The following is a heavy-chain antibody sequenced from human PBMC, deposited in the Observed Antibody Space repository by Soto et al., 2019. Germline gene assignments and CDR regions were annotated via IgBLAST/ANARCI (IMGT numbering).Heavy chain of an antibody. V-gene: IGHV3-13*01. CDR2: IGTAGDT. D-gene: IGHD6-13*01. CDR3: AKSQEIGTHFFDS. J-gene: IGHJ4*02. Sequence: PGGSLRLSCEASGFTFSGFDMHWVLQPTGKGLEWVSSIGTAGDTYYAVSVKGRFTISRDNAKNSLSLQMNSLRAGDMAVYFCAKSQEIGTHFFDSWGQGTQVTVSS. CDR1: GFTFSGFD.